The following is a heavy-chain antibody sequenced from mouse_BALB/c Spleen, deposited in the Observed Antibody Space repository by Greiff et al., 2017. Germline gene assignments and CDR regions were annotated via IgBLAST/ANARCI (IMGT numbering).Heavy chain of an antibody. J-gene: IGHJ3*01. Sequence: VQRVESGAELVRPGASVKLSCKASGYTFTSYWMNWVKQRPEQGLEWIGRIDPYDSETHYNQKFKDKAILTVDKSSSTAYMQLSSLTSEDSAVYYCARQGGNYVKDWFAYWGQGTLVTVSA. CDR2: IDPYDSET. D-gene: IGHD2-1*01. V-gene: IGHV1-52*01. CDR1: GYTFTSYW. CDR3: ARQGGNYVKDWFAY.